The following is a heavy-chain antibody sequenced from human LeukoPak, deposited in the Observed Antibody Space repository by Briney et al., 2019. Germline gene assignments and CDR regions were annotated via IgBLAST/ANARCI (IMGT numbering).Heavy chain of an antibody. Sequence: GGSLRLSCVGSGFIFSSYEMNWVRQAPGKGLEWVAVVIGSSGATDYADSVKGRFTISRDNSKNTLFLQMNSLRAEDTAIYYCAKGAYDFLEIAYFDYWGQGALITVSS. V-gene: IGHV3-23*01. CDR1: GFIFSSYE. D-gene: IGHD3-3*01. J-gene: IGHJ4*02. CDR3: AKGAYDFLEIAYFDY. CDR2: VIGSSGAT.